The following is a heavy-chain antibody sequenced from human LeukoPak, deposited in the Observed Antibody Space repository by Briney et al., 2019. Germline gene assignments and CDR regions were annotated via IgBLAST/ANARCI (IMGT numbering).Heavy chain of an antibody. CDR2: IFHSGST. V-gene: IGHV4-39*01. Sequence: SETLSPTCTVSGGSISSSSDYWSWIRQPPGKGLERLGSIFHSGSTYYSPSFKSRVTISADTSKNQFSLRLPSVTAADTAVYYCAGWSSGSSAYDI. J-gene: IGHJ3*02. D-gene: IGHD1-14*01. CDR3: AGWSSGSSAYDI. CDR1: GGSISSSSDY.